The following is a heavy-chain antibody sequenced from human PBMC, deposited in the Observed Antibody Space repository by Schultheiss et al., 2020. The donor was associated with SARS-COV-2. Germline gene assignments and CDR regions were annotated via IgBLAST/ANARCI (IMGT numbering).Heavy chain of an antibody. D-gene: IGHD2-2*01. CDR3: ARGGTYCSSTSCYLDYYYYYMDV. CDR2: ISSSSSYT. Sequence: GGSLRLSCAASGFAFRDYQMSWIRQAPGKGLEWVSYISSSSSYTNYADSVKGRFTISRDNSKNTLYLQMNSLRAEDTAVYYCARGGTYCSSTSCYLDYYYYYMDVWGKGTTVTVSS. J-gene: IGHJ6*03. V-gene: IGHV3-11*06. CDR1: GFAFRDYQ.